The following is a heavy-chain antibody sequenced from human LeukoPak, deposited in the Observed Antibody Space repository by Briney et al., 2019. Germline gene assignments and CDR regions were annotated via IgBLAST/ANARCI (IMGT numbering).Heavy chain of an antibody. CDR1: GFSLRTSGVG. CDR2: IYWDDVK. J-gene: IGHJ3*01. D-gene: IGHD2-2*02. V-gene: IGHV2-5*02. Sequence: ESGPTLVKPTETLTLTCTFSGFSLRTSGVGVGWIRQPPGKALEWLALIYWDDVKRYSPSLKSRLTITKDTSKNQVVLTMTNMDPVDIATYYCAHRDLYCSSASCYSADAFDLWGQGTMVTVSS. CDR3: AHRDLYCSSASCYSADAFDL.